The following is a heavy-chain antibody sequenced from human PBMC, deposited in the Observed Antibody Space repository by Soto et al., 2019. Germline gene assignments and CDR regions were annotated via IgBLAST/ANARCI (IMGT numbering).Heavy chain of an antibody. CDR3: ARRERAAGTHWWFGS. J-gene: IGHJ5*01. CDR2: TYYSETT. Sequence: SQTLSRTCTVSAGSISSSSFHWGLIRQPPGKGLQWIARTYYSETTSYSPALKSRVTLSVATRKTQSSRKLSSVTAPETAVSYCARRERAAGTHWWFGSWGQGTLVTVSS. CDR1: AGSISSSSFH. V-gene: IGHV4-39*01. D-gene: IGHD6-13*01.